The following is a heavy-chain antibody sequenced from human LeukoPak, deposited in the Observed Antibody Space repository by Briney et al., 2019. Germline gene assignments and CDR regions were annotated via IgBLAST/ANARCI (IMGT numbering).Heavy chain of an antibody. CDR2: ISKVGDSR. CDR3: ARDVNPSKNGFHYGADC. V-gene: IGHV3-33*01. J-gene: IGHJ4*02. D-gene: IGHD5-24*01. CDR1: GFTPSSYG. Sequence: RRSLRLSCVPSGFTPSSYGMHWVRPAPGKGGEGVAIISKVGDSRYYVDSVRGRFSISRDNSKSTVDLQMDLLRAEDTAVYYCARDVNPSKNGFHYGADCWGQGRLVTVSS.